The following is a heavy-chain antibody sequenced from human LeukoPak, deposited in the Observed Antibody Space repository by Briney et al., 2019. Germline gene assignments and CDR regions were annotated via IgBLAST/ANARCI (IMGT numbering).Heavy chain of an antibody. V-gene: IGHV1-8*01. CDR2: MNPNSGNT. CDR1: GYTFTSYD. J-gene: IGHJ3*02. D-gene: IGHD3-22*01. CDR3: ARARPSYYYDSSGYLDAFDI. Sequence: ASVKVSCKASGYTFTSYDINWVRQATGQGLEWMGWMNPNSGNTGYAQKFQGRVTITRNTSISTAYMELSSLRSEDTAVYYCARARPSYYYDSSGYLDAFDIWGQGTMVTVSS.